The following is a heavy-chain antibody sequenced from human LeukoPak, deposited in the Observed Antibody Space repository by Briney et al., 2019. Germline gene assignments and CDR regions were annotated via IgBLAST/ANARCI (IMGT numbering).Heavy chain of an antibody. J-gene: IGHJ4*02. D-gene: IGHD2-15*01. CDR2: IYSGGST. CDR1: GFTVSSNY. V-gene: IGHV3-66*02. Sequence: GGSLRLSCAASGFTVSSNYMNWVRQAPGKGLEWVSIIYSGGSTYYADSVTGRFTIYRDNSKNTLYLQMNSLRVEDTAVYYCARTDYSHFDYWGQGTLVTVSS. CDR3: ARTDYSHFDY.